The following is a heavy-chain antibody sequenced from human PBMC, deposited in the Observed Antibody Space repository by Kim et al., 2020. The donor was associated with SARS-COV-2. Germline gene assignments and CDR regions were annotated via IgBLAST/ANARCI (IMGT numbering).Heavy chain of an antibody. J-gene: IGHJ4*02. CDR2: RSGST. CDR3: ARARPPM. V-gene: IGHV4-34*01. D-gene: IGHD2-2*01. Sequence: RSGSTNYNPSLKSRVTISVDTSKHQFSLKLSSVTAADTAVYYCARARPPMWGQGTLVTVSS.